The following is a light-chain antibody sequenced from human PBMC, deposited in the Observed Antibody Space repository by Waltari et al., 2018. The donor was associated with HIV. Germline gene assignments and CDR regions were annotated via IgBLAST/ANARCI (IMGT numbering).Light chain of an antibody. CDR1: QSISAK. J-gene: IGKJ2*01. Sequence: EIVMTKSPPTLSVSPGQRVTLSCRASQSISAKIAWYQQRPGQAPRLISYEAATRPSGIPARFSGSGSGTEFTLTITSLQSEDFATYFCQQYDDGPRGITFGQGTMLEIK. V-gene: IGKV3-15*01. CDR2: EAA. CDR3: QQYDDGPRGIT.